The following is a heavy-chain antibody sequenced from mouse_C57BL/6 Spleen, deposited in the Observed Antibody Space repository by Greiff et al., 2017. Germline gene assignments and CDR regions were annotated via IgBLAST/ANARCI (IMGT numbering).Heavy chain of an antibody. CDR2: IDPETGGT. J-gene: IGHJ2*01. V-gene: IGHV1-15*01. CDR1: GYTFTDYE. CDR3: TRLLLGYYFDY. D-gene: IGHD4-1*01. Sequence: VQLQQSGAELVRPGASVTLSCKASGYTFTDYEMHWVKQTPVHGLEWIGAIDPETGGTDYNQKFKGKAILTADKSSSTAYMELRSLTSEDSAVDYCTRLLLGYYFDYWGQGTTLTVSA.